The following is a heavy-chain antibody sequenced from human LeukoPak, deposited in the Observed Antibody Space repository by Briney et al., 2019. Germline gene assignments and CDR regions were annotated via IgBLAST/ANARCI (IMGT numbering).Heavy chain of an antibody. CDR1: GFTFSSYA. D-gene: IGHD3-3*01. CDR2: IKPDGSQV. V-gene: IGHV3-7*01. J-gene: IGHJ6*03. CDR3: ARGERVYDFWSGYYRSGNYYYMDV. Sequence: GGSLRLSCAASGFTFSSYAMSWVRQAPGKGLEWVANIKPDGSQVYYVDSVKGRFTISRDNAKNSLYLQMNSLRAEDTAVYYCARGERVYDFWSGYYRSGNYYYMDVWGKGTTVTVSS.